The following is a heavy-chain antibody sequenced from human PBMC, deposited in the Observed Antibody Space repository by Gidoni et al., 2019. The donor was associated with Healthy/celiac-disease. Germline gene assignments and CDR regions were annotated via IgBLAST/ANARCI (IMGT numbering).Heavy chain of an antibody. D-gene: IGHD6-19*01. CDR2: ISWNSGSI. CDR3: AKDQGLKVAGSYYYYGMDV. Sequence: EVQLVESGGGLVQPGRSLRLSCAASGFTFDDYAMHWVRQAPGKGLGWVSGISWNSGSIGYADSVKGRFTISRDNAKNSLYLQMNSLRAEDTALYYCAKDQGLKVAGSYYYYGMDVWGQGTTVTVSS. J-gene: IGHJ6*02. V-gene: IGHV3-9*01. CDR1: GFTFDDYA.